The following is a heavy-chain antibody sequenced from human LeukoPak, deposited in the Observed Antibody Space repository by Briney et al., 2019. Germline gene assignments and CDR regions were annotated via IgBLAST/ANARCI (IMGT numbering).Heavy chain of an antibody. V-gene: IGHV4-39*01. Sequence: PSETLSLTCTVSGGSISSSSYYWGWVRQPRGKGLEWIGSIYYSGSTYYNPSLKSRVTISVDTSKHQFSLKLSSVTAADTAVYYCAATPWGYCSGGSCYIVYWGQGTLVTVSS. J-gene: IGHJ4*02. D-gene: IGHD2-15*01. CDR2: IYYSGST. CDR1: GGSISSSSYY. CDR3: AATPWGYCSGGSCYIVY.